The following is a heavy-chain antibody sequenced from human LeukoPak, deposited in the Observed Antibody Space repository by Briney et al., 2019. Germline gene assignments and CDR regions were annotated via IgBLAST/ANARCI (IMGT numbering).Heavy chain of an antibody. V-gene: IGHV4-39*01. J-gene: IGHJ4*02. CDR2: IYYSGST. D-gene: IGHD4-11*01. CDR1: GGSVSSATYY. CDR3: ARHGHHGNYDF. Sequence: SETLSLTCTVSGGSVSSATYYWAWIRQPPGKGLEWIGSIYYSGSTYYNPSLKSPVTISVDTSKDQFSLKLSSVTAADTAVYHCARHGHHGNYDFWGQGTLVTVSS.